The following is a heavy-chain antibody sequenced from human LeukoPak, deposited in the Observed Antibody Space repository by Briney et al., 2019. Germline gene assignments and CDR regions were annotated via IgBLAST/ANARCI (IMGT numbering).Heavy chain of an antibody. D-gene: IGHD3-16*01. J-gene: IGHJ6*03. V-gene: IGHV3-23*01. Sequence: GGSLRLSCAASGFTFSSYGMHWVRQAPGKGLEWVSSISSSGSNTFYAGSVNGRFFISRDNSKNIVYLHVNGLRAEDTAIYYCVKWAHKSTFGGIIVTDYYYMDVWGEGTTVTVSS. CDR3: VKWAHKSTFGGIIVTDYYYMDV. CDR1: GFTFSSYG. CDR2: ISSSGSNT.